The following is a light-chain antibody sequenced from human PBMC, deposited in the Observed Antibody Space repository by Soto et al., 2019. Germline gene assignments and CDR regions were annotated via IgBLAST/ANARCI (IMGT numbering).Light chain of an antibody. Sequence: DIQMTQSPSTLSASVGDRVTITCRASQSISSWLAWYQQKPGKAPKLLIYKASSLESGVPSRFSGSGSGTEVTLTISSLQPDDFATYYCQQYNSQRTFGQRTKVEIK. CDR2: KAS. CDR1: QSISSW. J-gene: IGKJ1*01. V-gene: IGKV1-5*03. CDR3: QQYNSQRT.